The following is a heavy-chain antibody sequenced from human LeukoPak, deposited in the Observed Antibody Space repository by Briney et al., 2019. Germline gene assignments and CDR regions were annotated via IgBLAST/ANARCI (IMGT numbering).Heavy chain of an antibody. D-gene: IGHD3-10*01. CDR1: GGSISSYY. Sequence: PSETLSLTCTVSGGSISSYYWSWIRQPPGKGLEWIGYIYYSGSTNYNPSLKSRGTISVDTSNNQFSLKLTSVTAADTAVYYCARSGRGNSAGFDCWGQGTLVTVSS. CDR2: IYYSGST. J-gene: IGHJ4*02. CDR3: ARSGRGNSAGFDC. V-gene: IGHV4-59*01.